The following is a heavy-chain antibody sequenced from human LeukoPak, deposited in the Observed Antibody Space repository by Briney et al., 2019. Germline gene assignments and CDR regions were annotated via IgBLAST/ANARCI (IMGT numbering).Heavy chain of an antibody. CDR3: AGAGKVWSGSYSGAFDI. D-gene: IGHD1-26*01. Sequence: SETLSLTCTVSGGSISSSSYYWGWIRQPPGKGLEWIGSIYYSGSTYYNPSLKSRVTISVDTSKNQFSLKLSSVTAADTAVYYCAGAGKVWSGSYSGAFDIWGQGTMVTVSS. J-gene: IGHJ3*02. CDR1: GGSISSSSYY. CDR2: IYYSGST. V-gene: IGHV4-39*01.